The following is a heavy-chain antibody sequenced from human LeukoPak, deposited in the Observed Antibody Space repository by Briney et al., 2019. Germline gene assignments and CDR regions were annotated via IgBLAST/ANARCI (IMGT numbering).Heavy chain of an antibody. CDR3: AGGIAAAGTGWFDP. D-gene: IGHD6-13*01. J-gene: IGHJ5*02. V-gene: IGHV4-39*01. CDR1: GGSISSRSYS. Sequence: SETLSLTCTVSGGSISSRSYSWGWIRQPPGKGLEWIGSIYYSGSTYYHPPLKSRVAISVDTSKNQFSLKLSSVTAADTAVYYCAGGIAAAGTGWFDPGGQGTLVTVSS. CDR2: IYYSGST.